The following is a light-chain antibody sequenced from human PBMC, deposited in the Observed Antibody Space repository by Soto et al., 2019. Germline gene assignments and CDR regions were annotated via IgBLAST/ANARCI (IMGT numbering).Light chain of an antibody. CDR3: SSYTISNTWV. J-gene: IGLJ3*02. V-gene: IGLV2-14*01. CDR1: SSDVGGYNR. CDR2: EVA. Sequence: QSALTQPASVTGSPGQSITISCTGTSSDVGGYNRVSWYRQYPGTAPKLIIYEVAIRPSGVSDRFSGSKSVNMASLTIYGLQPEDEADYYCSSYTISNTWVFGGGIKLTVL.